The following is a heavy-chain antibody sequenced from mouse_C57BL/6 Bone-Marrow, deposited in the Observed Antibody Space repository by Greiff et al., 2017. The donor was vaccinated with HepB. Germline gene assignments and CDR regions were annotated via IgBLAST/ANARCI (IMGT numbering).Heavy chain of an antibody. CDR1: GYTFTSYW. CDR3: ARDRLYYFDY. V-gene: IGHV1-61*01. CDR2: IYPSDSET. J-gene: IGHJ2*01. Sequence: QVQLQQPGAELVRPGSSVKLSCKASGYTFTSYWMDCVKQRPGQGLEWIGNIYPSDSETHYNQKFKDKATLTVDKSSSTAYMQLGSLTSEDSAVYYCARDRLYYFDYWGQGTTLTVSS.